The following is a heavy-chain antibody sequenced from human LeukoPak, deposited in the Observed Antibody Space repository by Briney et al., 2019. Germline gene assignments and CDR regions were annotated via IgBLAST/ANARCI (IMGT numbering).Heavy chain of an antibody. CDR1: GGSISSYY. CDR2: IYYSGST. V-gene: IGHV4-59*12. Sequence: PSETLSLTCTVSGGSISSYYWSWIRQPPGKGLEWIGYIYYSGSTNYNPSLKSRVTISVDTSKNQFSLKLSSVTAADTAVYYCARDLGGSSVYWGQGTLVTVSS. CDR3: ARDLGGSSVY. D-gene: IGHD1-26*01. J-gene: IGHJ4*02.